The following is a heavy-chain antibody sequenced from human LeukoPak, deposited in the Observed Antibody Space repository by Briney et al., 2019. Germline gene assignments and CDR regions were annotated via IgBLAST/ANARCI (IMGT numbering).Heavy chain of an antibody. CDR3: AREGVGNLGYYYGMDG. D-gene: IGHD4-23*01. CDR2: ISSSGSTI. CDR1: GFTFSSYE. J-gene: IGHJ6*02. V-gene: IGHV3-48*03. Sequence: GGSLRLSCAASGFTFSSYEMNWVRQAPGKGLEWVSYISSSGSTIYYADSVKGRFTISRDNAKNSLYLQMNSLRAEDTAVYYCAREGVGNLGYYYGMDGWGQGTTVTVSS.